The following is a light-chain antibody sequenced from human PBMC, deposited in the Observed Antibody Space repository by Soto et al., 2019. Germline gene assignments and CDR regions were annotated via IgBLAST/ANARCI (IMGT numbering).Light chain of an antibody. CDR2: GAS. Sequence: EIVMTQSPATLSVSPGERATLSCRASQSVSSNLAWSQQKPGQAPRLHMYGASTRATGIPARFSGSGSGTEFTLTINSLQSEDFAVDYCQQYNNWPPWTFGQGTKVEIK. CDR3: QQYNNWPPWT. V-gene: IGKV3-15*01. J-gene: IGKJ1*01. CDR1: QSVSSN.